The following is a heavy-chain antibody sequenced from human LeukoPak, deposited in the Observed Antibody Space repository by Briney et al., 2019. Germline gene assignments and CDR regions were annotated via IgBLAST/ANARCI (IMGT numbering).Heavy chain of an antibody. CDR3: ARDVRIVGATTGFDY. D-gene: IGHD1-26*01. CDR1: GYTFTSYG. Sequence: ASVKVSCKASGYTFTSYGISWVRQAPGQGLEWMGRIIPILGIANYAQKFQGRVTITADKSTSTAYMELSSLRSEDTAVYYCARDVRIVGATTGFDYWGQGTLVTVSS. CDR2: IIPILGIA. V-gene: IGHV1-69*04. J-gene: IGHJ4*02.